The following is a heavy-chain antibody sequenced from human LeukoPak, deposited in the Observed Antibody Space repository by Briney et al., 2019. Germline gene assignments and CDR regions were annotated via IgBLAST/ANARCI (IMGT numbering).Heavy chain of an antibody. D-gene: IGHD2-2*01. CDR1: GFTFGSYW. J-gene: IGHJ6*03. V-gene: IGHV3-7*01. CDR2: IKQDGGEK. CDR3: ARVPAADYYYYYHVDV. Sequence: GGSLRLSYAASGFTFGSYWMSWVRQTPGKGLEWVANIKQDGGEKYYVDSVKGRFTISRENAENSLFLQMNSLRAEDTAVYYCARVPAADYYYYYHVDVWGKGTTVTVSS.